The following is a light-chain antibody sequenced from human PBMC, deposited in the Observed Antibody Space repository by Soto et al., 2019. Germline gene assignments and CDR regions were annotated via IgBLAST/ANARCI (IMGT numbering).Light chain of an antibody. J-gene: IGKJ5*01. CDR3: QQRSNWPRIT. CDR1: QSVTSY. V-gene: IGKV3-11*01. Sequence: EIVLTQSPATLSLSPGEKATLSCRASQSVTSYLAWYQHKPGQAPRLLVYDSSSRATGIPARFSGSGSGTDFTLTINSLEPEDFAVYYCQQRSNWPRITFGQGTRL. CDR2: DSS.